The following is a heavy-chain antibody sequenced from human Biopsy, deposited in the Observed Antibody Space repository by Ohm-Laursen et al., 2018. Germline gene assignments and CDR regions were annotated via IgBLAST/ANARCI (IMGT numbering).Heavy chain of an antibody. CDR3: ARATNSTGWPYYYFYGMDV. J-gene: IGHJ6*02. Sequence: SDTLSLTSTVSGGSISSDYWSWLRQTPGQGLEWIGYIYYSRSTNYNPSLKSRVTISVDTSKNQFSLRLNSVTAADTAVYYCARATNSTGWPYYYFYGMDVWGQGTTVTVSS. D-gene: IGHD2/OR15-2a*01. CDR1: GGSISSDY. CDR2: IYYSRST. V-gene: IGHV4-59*07.